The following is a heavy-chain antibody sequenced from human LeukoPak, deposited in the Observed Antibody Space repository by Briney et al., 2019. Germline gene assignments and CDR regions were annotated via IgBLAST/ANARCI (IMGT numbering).Heavy chain of an antibody. V-gene: IGHV3-11*01. D-gene: IGHD3-10*01. CDR3: ARAPGRGRYYFDY. Sequence: GGSLRLSCAASGFTFSDYYMSWIRQAPGKGLEWGSYISSSGSAIYCADSVKGRFTIPRDNAKNSLYLRMNSLRAEDTAVYYCARAPGRGRYYFDYWGQGTLVTVSS. CDR2: ISSSGSAI. J-gene: IGHJ4*02. CDR1: GFTFSDYY.